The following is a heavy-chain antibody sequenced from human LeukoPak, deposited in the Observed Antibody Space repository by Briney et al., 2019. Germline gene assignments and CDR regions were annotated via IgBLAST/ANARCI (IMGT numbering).Heavy chain of an antibody. D-gene: IGHD3-10*01. V-gene: IGHV4-39*01. CDR3: ARRRRWWFGEVDV. CDR2: IYYSGST. J-gene: IGHJ6*04. Sequence: PSETLSLTCTVSGASISSSSYYWGWVRQPPGKGLEWIGSIYYSGSTYYNPSLKSRVTISVDTSKNQFSLKLSSVTAADTAVYYCARRRRWWFGEVDVWGKGTTVIISS. CDR1: GASISSSSYY.